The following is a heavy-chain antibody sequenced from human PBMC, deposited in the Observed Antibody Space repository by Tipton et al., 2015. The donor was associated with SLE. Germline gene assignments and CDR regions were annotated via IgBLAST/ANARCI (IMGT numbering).Heavy chain of an antibody. CDR1: CGSISSYY. J-gene: IGHJ3*02. D-gene: IGHD1-26*01. V-gene: IGHV4-59*01. CDR2: IHYSGTT. Sequence: LRLSCTVSCGSISSYYWGWIRQPPGKGLEWIGYIHYSGTTHDNPSLKSRVTMSVDMSKNQFSLRLTSVAAADTAVYYCARTLGAIAHTVYDAFDIWGQGKMVTVSS. CDR3: ARTLGAIAHTVYDAFDI.